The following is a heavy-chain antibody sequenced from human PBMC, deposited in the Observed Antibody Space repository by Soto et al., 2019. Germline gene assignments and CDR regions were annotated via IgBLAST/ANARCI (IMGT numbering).Heavy chain of an antibody. CDR3: ARARGRYDILTGIDY. CDR1: GGSISSGDYY. CDR2: IYSSGST. J-gene: IGHJ4*02. V-gene: IGHV4-31*03. Sequence: PSETLSLTCTVSGGSISSGDYYWSWIRQHPGKGLEWIGYIYSSGSTYYNPSLKSRVTISVDTSKNQFSLKLSSVTAADAAVYYCARARGRYDILTGIDYWGQGTLVTVSS. D-gene: IGHD3-9*01.